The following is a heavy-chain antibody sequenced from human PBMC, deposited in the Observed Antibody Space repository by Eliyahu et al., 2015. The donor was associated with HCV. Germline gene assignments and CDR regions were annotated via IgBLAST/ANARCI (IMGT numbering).Heavy chain of an antibody. CDR1: GGSITTYY. V-gene: IGHV4-59*01. CDR3: ASGGGGIAVTGTGGWFDP. Sequence: QVQLQESGPGLXKPSETLSLTCTVSGGSITTYYWSWIRQPPGXGLEWIGYIHYSGSTNYNPSLKSRVTISIDTSKNQFSLNLTSVTAADTAMYYCASGGGGIAVTGTGGWFDPWGQGTLVTVSS. J-gene: IGHJ5*02. D-gene: IGHD6-19*01. CDR2: IHYSGST.